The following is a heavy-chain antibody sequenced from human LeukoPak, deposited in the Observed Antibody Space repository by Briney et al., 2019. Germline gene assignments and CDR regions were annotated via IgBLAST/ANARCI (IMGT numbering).Heavy chain of an antibody. D-gene: IGHD3-22*01. Sequence: ASVKVSCKASGYTFTGYFIHWVRQAPGQGVERMGWINPSSGATNYAQNFQGRVTFTREMSSSTAYMEVSRLLSDDTAVYYCARVTYDRSGYYNGIPYWGQGTLVIVSS. CDR2: INPSSGAT. CDR1: GYTFTGYF. J-gene: IGHJ4*02. CDR3: ARVTYDRSGYYNGIPY. V-gene: IGHV1-2*02.